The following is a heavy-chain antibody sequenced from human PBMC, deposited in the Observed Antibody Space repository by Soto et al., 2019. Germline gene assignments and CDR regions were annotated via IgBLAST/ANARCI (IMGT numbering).Heavy chain of an antibody. D-gene: IGHD2-15*01. V-gene: IGHV4-59*01. CDR3: ARLYCSGGSCYGGHYYYYMDV. CDR2: IYYSGST. Sequence: SETLSLTCTVSGGSISSYYWSWIRQPPGKGLEWIGYIYYSGSTNYNPSLKSRVTISVDTSKNQFSLKLSSVTAADTAVYYCARLYCSGGSCYGGHYYYYMDVWGKGTTVTVSS. J-gene: IGHJ6*03. CDR1: GGSISSYY.